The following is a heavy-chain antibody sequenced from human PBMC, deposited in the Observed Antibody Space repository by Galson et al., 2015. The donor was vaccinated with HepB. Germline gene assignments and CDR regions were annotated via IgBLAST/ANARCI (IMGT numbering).Heavy chain of an antibody. D-gene: IGHD3-22*01. CDR1: GFTFSSYS. Sequence: SLRLSCAASGFTFSSYSMNWVRQAPGKGLEWVSSISSSSSYIYYADSVKGRFTISRDNSKNTLYLQMNSLRAEDTAVYYCARDYYDSSGYYLGLSYYYYYYGMDVWGQGTTVTVSS. CDR3: ARDYYDSSGYYLGLSYYYYYYGMDV. CDR2: ISSSSSYI. J-gene: IGHJ6*02. V-gene: IGHV3-21*01.